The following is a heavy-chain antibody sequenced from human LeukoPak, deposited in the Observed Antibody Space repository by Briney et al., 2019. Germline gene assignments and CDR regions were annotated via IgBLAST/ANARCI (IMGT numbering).Heavy chain of an antibody. Sequence: GGSLRLSCAASGFTFSSYAMHWVRQAPGKGLEWVAVISYDGSNKYYADSVKGRFTISRDNSKNTLYLQMNSLRAEDTAVYYCARASSGWYPCDYWGQGTLVTVSS. V-gene: IGHV3-30*04. D-gene: IGHD6-19*01. J-gene: IGHJ4*02. CDR3: ARASSGWYPCDY. CDR2: ISYDGSNK. CDR1: GFTFSSYA.